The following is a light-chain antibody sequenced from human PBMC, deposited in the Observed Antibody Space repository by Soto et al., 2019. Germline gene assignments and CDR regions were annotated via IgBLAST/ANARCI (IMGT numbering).Light chain of an antibody. V-gene: IGLV2-14*01. J-gene: IGLJ1*01. Sequence: QSARSQAGSVSGSRGQSITISCTGTSSDVGGYNYVSWYQQHPGKAPKLMIYDVSNRPSGVSNRFSGSKSGNTASLTISGLQAEDEADYYCASYTTTFSYVFGSGTKVTVL. CDR1: SSDVGGYNY. CDR2: DVS. CDR3: ASYTTTFSYV.